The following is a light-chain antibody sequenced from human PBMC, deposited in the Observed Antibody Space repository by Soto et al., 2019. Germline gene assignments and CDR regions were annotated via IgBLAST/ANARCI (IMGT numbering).Light chain of an antibody. J-gene: IGLJ1*01. CDR2: GNI. CDR3: QSYDSTLSARYV. Sequence: QSVLTQPPSVSGAPGQGVTISCTGSSSNIGAGYDVHWYQQRPGTAPKLLIFGNINRPSGVPDQFSGSKSGTSASLAITGLQAEDEGDYYCQSYDSTLSARYVFGTGTKLTVL. V-gene: IGLV1-40*01. CDR1: SSNIGAGYD.